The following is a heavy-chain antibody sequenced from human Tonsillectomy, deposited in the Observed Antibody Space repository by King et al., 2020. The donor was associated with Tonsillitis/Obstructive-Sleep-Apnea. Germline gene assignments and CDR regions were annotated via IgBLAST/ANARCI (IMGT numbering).Heavy chain of an antibody. J-gene: IGHJ4*02. Sequence: QLVQSGAEVKRPGASVKVSCKASGYTFTTYHMHWVRQAPGQGLEWMGKINPSDASTTFAQKFQGRVTMTRDTSTNTFFMELSGLRFEDTAIYYCARYSSMDSFDYWGQGTPVTAST. D-gene: IGHD2-2*01. V-gene: IGHV1-46*01. CDR1: GYTFTTYH. CDR2: INPSDAST. CDR3: ARYSSMDSFDY.